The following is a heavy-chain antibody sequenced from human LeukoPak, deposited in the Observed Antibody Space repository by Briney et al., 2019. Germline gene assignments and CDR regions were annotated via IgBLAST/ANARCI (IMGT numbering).Heavy chain of an antibody. CDR3: AKHSGTRGWYNDY. CDR1: GFTFSSYA. V-gene: IGHV3-23*01. CDR2: SSDSGGGS. J-gene: IGHJ4*02. D-gene: IGHD6-19*01. Sequence: SGGSLRLSCAASGFTFSSYAMTWVREAPGRGLEWVSGSSDSGGGSYYADSVKGRFTISRENSKSMLYLQMNSLRADDTAVYYCAKHSGTRGWYNDYWGQGTLVTVSS.